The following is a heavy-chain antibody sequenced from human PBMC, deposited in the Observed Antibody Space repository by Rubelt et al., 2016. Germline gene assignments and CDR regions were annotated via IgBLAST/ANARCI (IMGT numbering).Heavy chain of an antibody. CDR3: AKETIVGATNFDY. J-gene: IGHJ4*02. Sequence: QVQLVQSGAEVKKPGASVKVSCKASGYTFTSYAMHWVRQATGQRLEWMGWINSGNGNTKYSQKFQGRVTIIRDTSASTAYMELSSLRSEDTAVYYCAKETIVGATNFDYWGQGTLVTVSS. V-gene: IGHV1-3*01. CDR2: INSGNGNT. CDR1: GYTFTSYA. D-gene: IGHD1-26*01.